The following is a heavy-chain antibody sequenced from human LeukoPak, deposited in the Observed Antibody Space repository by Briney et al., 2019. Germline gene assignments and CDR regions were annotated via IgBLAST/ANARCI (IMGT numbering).Heavy chain of an antibody. J-gene: IGHJ6*03. D-gene: IGHD2-2*01. CDR2: ISGSGGST. CDR1: GFTFSSYA. V-gene: IGHV3-23*01. CDR3: AKDGCSSTSCHYSYYYMDV. Sequence: GGSLRLSCAASGFTFSSYAMSWVRQAPGQGLGWVSAISGSGGSTYYAGSVKGRFTISRDNSKNTLYLQMNSLRAEDTAVYYCAKDGCSSTSCHYSYYYMDVWGKGTTVTVSS.